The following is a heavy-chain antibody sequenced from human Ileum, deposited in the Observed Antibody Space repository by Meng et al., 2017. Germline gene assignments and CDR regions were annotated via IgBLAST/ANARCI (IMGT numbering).Heavy chain of an antibody. Sequence: LIFSWVASGFIYSSYAMSWVREAGGKGLEWVSEIVDSGGSKYDADSVKGRFSISRDNSKNTLYLEMGSLRAEDTAVYYCAKRGSSSLSQFDPWGQGTLVIVSS. CDR3: AKRGSSSLSQFDP. D-gene: IGHD6-13*01. J-gene: IGHJ5*02. V-gene: IGHV3-23*01. CDR1: GFIYSSYA. CDR2: IVDSGGSK.